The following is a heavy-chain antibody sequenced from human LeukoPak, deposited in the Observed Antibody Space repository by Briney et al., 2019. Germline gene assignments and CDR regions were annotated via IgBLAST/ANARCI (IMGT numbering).Heavy chain of an antibody. CDR1: GGSISSYY. D-gene: IGHD5-24*01. CDR3: ARLSLMATIDY. CDR2: IYYSGST. Sequence: SETLSLTCTVSGGSISSYYWSWIRQPPGKGLEWIGYIYYSGSTNYNPSLKSRVTISVDTSKNQFSLKLSSVTAADTAVYYCARLSLMATIDYWGQGTLVTVSS. J-gene: IGHJ4*02. V-gene: IGHV4-59*08.